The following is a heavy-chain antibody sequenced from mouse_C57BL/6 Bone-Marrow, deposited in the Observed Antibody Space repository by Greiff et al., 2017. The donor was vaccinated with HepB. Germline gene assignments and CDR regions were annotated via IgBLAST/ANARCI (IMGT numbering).Heavy chain of an antibody. CDR1: GYAFSSSW. J-gene: IGHJ2*01. CDR3: ARRWDY. Sequence: QVQLQESGPELVKPGASVKISCKASGYAFSSSWMNWVKQRPGKGLEWIGRIYPGDGDTNYNGKFKGKATLTADKSSSTAYMQLSSLTSEDSAVYFCARRWDYWGQGTTLTVSS. D-gene: IGHD1-1*02. CDR2: IYPGDGDT. V-gene: IGHV1-82*01.